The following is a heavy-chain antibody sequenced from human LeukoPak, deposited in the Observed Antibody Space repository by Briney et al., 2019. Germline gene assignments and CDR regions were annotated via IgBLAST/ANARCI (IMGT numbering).Heavy chain of an antibody. D-gene: IGHD5-18*01. CDR1: GGTFSSYA. CDR2: IIPIFGTA. CDR3: AGNYVDTAMVTGY. J-gene: IGHJ4*02. Sequence: SVTVSCKASGGTFSSYAISRVRQAPGQGLEWMGGIIPIFGTANYAQKFQGRVTITADESTSTAYMELSSLRSEDTAVYYCAGNYVDTAMVTGYWGQGTPVTVSS. V-gene: IGHV1-69*13.